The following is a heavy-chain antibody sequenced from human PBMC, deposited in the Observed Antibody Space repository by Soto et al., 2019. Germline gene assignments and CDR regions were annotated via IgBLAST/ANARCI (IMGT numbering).Heavy chain of an antibody. CDR2: ISYDGSNK. CDR1: GFTFSSYA. Sequence: GGSLRLSCAASGFTFSSYAMHWVRQAPGKGLEWVAVISYDGSNKYYADSVKGRFTISRDNSKNTLYLQMNSLRAEDTAVYYCARGHHIGTMIVVLQRYYYGMDVWGQGTTVTVSS. V-gene: IGHV3-30-3*01. D-gene: IGHD3-22*01. CDR3: ARGHHIGTMIVVLQRYYYGMDV. J-gene: IGHJ6*02.